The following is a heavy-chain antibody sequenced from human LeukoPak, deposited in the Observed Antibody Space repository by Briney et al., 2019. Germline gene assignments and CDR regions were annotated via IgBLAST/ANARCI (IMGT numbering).Heavy chain of an antibody. V-gene: IGHV4-34*01. CDR1: GGSFSGYY. Sequence: SETLSLTCAVYGGSFSGYYWSWIREPPGKGLEWIGEINHSGSTNYNPSLKSRVTISVDTSKNQFSLKLSSVTAADTAVYYCARGRIWFGELGIDYWGQGTLVTVSS. J-gene: IGHJ4*02. D-gene: IGHD3-10*01. CDR2: INHSGST. CDR3: ARGRIWFGELGIDY.